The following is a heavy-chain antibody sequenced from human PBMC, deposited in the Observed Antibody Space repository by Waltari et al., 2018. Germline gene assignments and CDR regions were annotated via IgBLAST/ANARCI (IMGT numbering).Heavy chain of an antibody. V-gene: IGHV4-38-2*02. CDR3: AREEMATISGAFDI. Sequence: QVQLQESGPGLVKPSETLSLTCTVSGYSISSGSYWGWIRQPPGKGLEWIGSIYHSGSTYYNPSLKSRVTISVDASKNQFSLKLSSVTAADTAVYYCAREEMATISGAFDIWGQGTMVTVSS. D-gene: IGHD5-12*01. J-gene: IGHJ3*02. CDR2: IYHSGST. CDR1: GYSISSGSY.